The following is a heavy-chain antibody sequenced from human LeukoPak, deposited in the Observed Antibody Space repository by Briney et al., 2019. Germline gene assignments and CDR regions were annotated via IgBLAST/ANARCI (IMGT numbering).Heavy chain of an antibody. V-gene: IGHV3-30*18. CDR3: AKDRGIVVPAAIGYYYYYYGMDV. Sequence: PWRSLRLSCAASGFTFSSYGMHWVRQAPGKGLEWVAVISYDGSNKYYADSVKGRFTISRDNSKNTPYLQMNSLRAEDTAVYYCAKDRGIVVPAAIGYYYYYYGMDVWGKGTTVTVSS. CDR2: ISYDGSNK. D-gene: IGHD2-2*01. CDR1: GFTFSSYG. J-gene: IGHJ6*04.